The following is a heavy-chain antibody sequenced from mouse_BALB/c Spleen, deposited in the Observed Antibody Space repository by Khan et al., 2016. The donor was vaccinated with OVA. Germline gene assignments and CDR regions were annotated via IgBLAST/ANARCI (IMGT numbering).Heavy chain of an antibody. J-gene: IGHJ4*01. V-gene: IGHV1-22*01. Sequence: EVQLKQSGPELVKPGASVKMSCKTSGYTFTEYTLHWVKQSHGKSLEWIGVIDPKNGVTSYNQKFKGKATLTVDKSSSTAYMEFRSLTSEDSAVYYCARDAGRYWGQGTSVTVSS. CDR1: GYTFTEYT. CDR2: IDPKNGVT. D-gene: IGHD3-3*01. CDR3: ARDAGRY.